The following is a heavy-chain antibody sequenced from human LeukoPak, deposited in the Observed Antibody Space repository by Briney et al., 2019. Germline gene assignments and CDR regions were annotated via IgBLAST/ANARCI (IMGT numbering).Heavy chain of an antibody. D-gene: IGHD3-22*01. Sequence: SETLSLTCAVYGGSFSGYYWSWIRQPPGKGLEWIGEINHSGSTNYNPSLKSRVTISVDTSKNQYSLKLSSVTAADTAVYYCARGGGWRRHYYDSSGYSQENWFDPWGQGTLVTVSS. V-gene: IGHV4-34*01. CDR2: INHSGST. J-gene: IGHJ5*02. CDR1: GGSFSGYY. CDR3: ARGGGWRRHYYDSSGYSQENWFDP.